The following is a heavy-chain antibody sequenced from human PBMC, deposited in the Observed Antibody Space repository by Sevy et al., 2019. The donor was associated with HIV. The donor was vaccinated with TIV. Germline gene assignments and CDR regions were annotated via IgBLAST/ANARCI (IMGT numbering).Heavy chain of an antibody. J-gene: IGHJ6*02. V-gene: IGHV4-59*11. D-gene: IGHD2-15*01. Sequence: SETLSLTCTVSGGSIGNLYWSWIRQPPGKGLEWIGYFYYNGRTNYNPSFKSRVTISVDTCKNQFSLKLSSVTAADAAVYYCANCRPDYYYAMDVWGQGTTVTVSS. CDR2: FYYNGRT. CDR3: ANCRPDYYYAMDV. CDR1: GGSIGNLY.